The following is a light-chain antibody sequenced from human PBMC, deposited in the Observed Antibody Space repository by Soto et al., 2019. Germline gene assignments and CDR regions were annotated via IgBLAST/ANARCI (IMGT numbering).Light chain of an antibody. CDR1: QSISRY. CDR3: QKSYGTPIN. V-gene: IGKV1-39*01. CDR2: VAS. Sequence: DIQLTHSPSYLYASVLDRVNLTFLASQSISRYLNWYQQKPGKAPNLLIYVASSLQSEVPSRFSGSGSGTDFTLTITSLQPEDFATYYCQKSYGTPINCGKGQRREI. J-gene: IGKJ5*01.